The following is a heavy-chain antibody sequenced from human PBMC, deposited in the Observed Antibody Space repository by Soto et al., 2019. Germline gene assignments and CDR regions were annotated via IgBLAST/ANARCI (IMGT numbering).Heavy chain of an antibody. J-gene: IGHJ3*02. V-gene: IGHV3-48*02. CDR1: GFRFSSFS. CDR2: ISSSSSTI. D-gene: IGHD1-26*01. CDR3: AATHWELQQAFDM. Sequence: PGGSVGLSCAASGFRFSSFSMNCFGKGAGKGLELVSYISSSSSTIYYADCVKGRFTISRDNAKNSLYLQMNSLRDEDPAVYYCAATHWELQQAFDMWGQGTMVTVSS.